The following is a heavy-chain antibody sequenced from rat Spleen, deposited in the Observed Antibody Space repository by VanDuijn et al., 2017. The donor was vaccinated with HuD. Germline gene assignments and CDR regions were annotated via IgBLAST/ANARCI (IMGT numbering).Heavy chain of an antibody. J-gene: IGHJ4*01. D-gene: IGHD1-11*01. V-gene: IGHV5-7*01. CDR1: GFTFSDYN. Sequence: EVQLVESGGGLVQPGRSLKLSCAASGFTFSDYNMAWVRQAPKKGLEWVATISYDGSSTYYRDSVKGRFTISRDNAKSTLYLQMDSLRSEDTATYYCARHTEGTGVMDAWGQGASVTVSS. CDR3: ARHTEGTGVMDA. CDR2: ISYDGSST.